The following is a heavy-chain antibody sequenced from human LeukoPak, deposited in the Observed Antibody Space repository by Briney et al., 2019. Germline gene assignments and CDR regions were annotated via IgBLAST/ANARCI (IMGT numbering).Heavy chain of an antibody. V-gene: IGHV1-69*13. D-gene: IGHD5-18*01. CDR2: IIPIFGTA. J-gene: IGHJ2*01. CDR1: GGTFSSYA. Sequence: SVKVSCKASGGTFSSYAISWVRQAPGQGLEWMGGIIPIFGTANYAQKFQGRVTITADESTSTAYMELSSLRSEDTAVYYCARDVRGYSYGHYWYFDLWGRGTLVTVSS. CDR3: ARDVRGYSYGHYWYFDL.